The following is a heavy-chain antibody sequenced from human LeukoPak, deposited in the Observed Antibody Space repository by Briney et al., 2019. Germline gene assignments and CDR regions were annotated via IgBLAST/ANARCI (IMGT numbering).Heavy chain of an antibody. V-gene: IGHV4-59*08. D-gene: IGHD6-19*01. CDR1: GGSISSYY. CDR3: ATAVAGRFDH. Sequence: SETLSLTCTVSGGSISSYYWSWIRQPPGKGLEWIAYIHYSGSTNYNPSLKSRVTISVDTSKNQFSLRLTSVTAADTAVYYCATAVAGRFDHWGQGTLVSVSS. J-gene: IGHJ4*02. CDR2: IHYSGST.